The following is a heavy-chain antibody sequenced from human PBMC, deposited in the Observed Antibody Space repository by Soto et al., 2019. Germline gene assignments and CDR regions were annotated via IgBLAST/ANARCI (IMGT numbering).Heavy chain of an antibody. CDR2: SSYDGRET. V-gene: IGHV3-30*03. CDR1: YFDFSSYG. Sequence: VGSLRLSCAASYFDFSSYGIHWVRQAPGKGLEWVAASSYDGRETFYADSAKGRFTVSKEMSKNTAFLQMNALRHEDTAVYFCARDSGWPILNFDNWGQGTPVTVSS. J-gene: IGHJ4*02. D-gene: IGHD3-10*01. CDR3: ARDSGWPILNFDN.